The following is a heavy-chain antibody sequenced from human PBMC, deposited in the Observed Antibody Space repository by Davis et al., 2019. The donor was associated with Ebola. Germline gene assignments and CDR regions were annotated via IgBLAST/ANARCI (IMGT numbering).Heavy chain of an antibody. CDR1: GFTFSSYA. D-gene: IGHD5-18*01. CDR2: ISYDGSNT. CDR3: AKVSTAMFPGRDY. Sequence: GGSLRLSCAASGFTFSSYAMHWVRQAPGKGLEWVAVISYDGSNTYYADSVKGRFTISRDNSKNTLYLQMNSLRAEDTAVYYCAKVSTAMFPGRDYWGQGTLVTVSS. V-gene: IGHV3-30-3*01. J-gene: IGHJ4*02.